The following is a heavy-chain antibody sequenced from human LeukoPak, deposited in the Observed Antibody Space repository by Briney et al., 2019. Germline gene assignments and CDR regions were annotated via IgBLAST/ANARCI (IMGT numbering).Heavy chain of an antibody. J-gene: IGHJ4*02. V-gene: IGHV3-7*01. D-gene: IGHD5-18*01. CDR3: ASEGEIGYGYLY. Sequence: GGSLRLSCVGSGFSISGFWMTWVRQAPGKGLEWVANIKQDGSEKNYVDSVKGRFTISRDNAKNSLYLQMNSLRVEDTAVYYCASEGEIGYGYLYWGQGTLVTVSS. CDR2: IKQDGSEK. CDR1: GFSISGFW.